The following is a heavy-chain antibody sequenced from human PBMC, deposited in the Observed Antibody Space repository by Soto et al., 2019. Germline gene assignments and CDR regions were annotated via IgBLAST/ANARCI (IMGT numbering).Heavy chain of an antibody. J-gene: IGHJ4*02. CDR3: ASEGDYSNYDGAFDY. D-gene: IGHD4-4*01. CDR2: IKQDGSEK. CDR1: GFTCSSYW. V-gene: IGHV3-7*01. Sequence: HPGGSLRLSCAASGFTCSSYWMSWVRQAPGKGLEWVANIKQDGSEKYYVDSVKGRFTISRDNAKNSLYLQMNSLRAEDTAVYYCASEGDYSNYDGAFDYWGQGTLVTVSS.